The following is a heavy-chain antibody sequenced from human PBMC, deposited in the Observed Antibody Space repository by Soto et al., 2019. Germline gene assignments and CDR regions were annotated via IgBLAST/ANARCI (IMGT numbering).Heavy chain of an antibody. Sequence: SETLSLTCTVFDGSISSYYWSWIRQPSGKGLEWIGYIYYSGSHNYNPSLKSRVTISVDTSKNQFSLTLSSVTAADTAVYYCASVTRTCISTSCYRYYYGMDVWGQGTTVTVSS. CDR3: ASVTRTCISTSCYRYYYGMDV. CDR2: IYYSGSH. J-gene: IGHJ6*02. V-gene: IGHV4-59*01. D-gene: IGHD2-2*02. CDR1: DGSISSYY.